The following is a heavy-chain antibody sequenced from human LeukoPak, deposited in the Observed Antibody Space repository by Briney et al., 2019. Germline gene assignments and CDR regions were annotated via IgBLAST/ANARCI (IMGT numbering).Heavy chain of an antibody. CDR1: GFTFTSSA. D-gene: IGHD3-16*02. CDR3: AAESQYVWGSYRHACDI. Sequence: SVKVSCKASGFTFTSSAMQWVRQARGQRLEWIGWIVVGSGNTNYAQKFQERVTITRDMSTSTAYMELSSLRSEDTAVYYCAAESQYVWGSYRHACDIWGQGTMVTVSS. CDR2: IVVGSGNT. J-gene: IGHJ3*02. V-gene: IGHV1-58*02.